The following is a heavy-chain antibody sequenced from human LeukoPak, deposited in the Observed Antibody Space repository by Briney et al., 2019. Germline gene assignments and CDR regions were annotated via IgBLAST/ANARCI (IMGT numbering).Heavy chain of an antibody. CDR3: ARGHYGLDI. CDR1: GFTVSQHW. V-gene: IGHV3-7*01. D-gene: IGHD4-17*01. J-gene: IGHJ3*02. Sequence: PGGSLRLSCVASGFTVSQHWTTWVRQAPGKGLEWVAHINADGSERDSVDSGTGRFTISKDNAKNSVYLQLSSLRAEDTARYYSARGHYGLDIWGQGTMVTVSS. CDR2: INADGSER.